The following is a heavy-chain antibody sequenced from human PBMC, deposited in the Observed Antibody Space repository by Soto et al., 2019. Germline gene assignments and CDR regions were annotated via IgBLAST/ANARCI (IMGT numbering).Heavy chain of an antibody. CDR3: ARYIKGYYYYMDV. CDR2: IYYSGST. J-gene: IGHJ6*03. V-gene: IGHV4-39*01. Sequence: SDTLSLTCTVSGGSISSSSDDWGWIRQPPGKGLEWIGSIYYSGSTYYNPSLKSRVTISVDTSKNQFSLKLSSVTAADTAVYYCARYIKGYYYYMDVWGKGTTVTVSS. CDR1: GGSISSSSDD.